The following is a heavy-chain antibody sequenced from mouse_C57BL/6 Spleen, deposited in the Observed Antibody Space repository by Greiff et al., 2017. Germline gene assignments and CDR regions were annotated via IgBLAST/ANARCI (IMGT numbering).Heavy chain of an antibody. CDR1: GFTFSSYA. J-gene: IGHJ4*01. CDR3: ARDGDPYAMDY. V-gene: IGHV5-4*01. Sequence: EVKLVESGGGLVKPGGSLKLSCAASGFTFSSYAMSWVRQTPEKRLEWVATISDGGSYTYYPDNVKGRFTISRDNAKNNLYLQMSHLKSEDTAMYYGARDGDPYAMDYWGQGTSVTVSS. CDR2: ISDGGSYT. D-gene: IGHD3-3*01.